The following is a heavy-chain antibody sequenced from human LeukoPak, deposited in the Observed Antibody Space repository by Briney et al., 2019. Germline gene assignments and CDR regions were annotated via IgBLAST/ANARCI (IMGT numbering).Heavy chain of an antibody. CDR1: GFTFSNYA. J-gene: IGHJ4*02. CDR2: ITGGGENS. D-gene: IGHD1-26*01. Sequence: GGSLRLSCEASGFTFSNYAMSWMRQAPGKGLEWVSLITGGGENSYYTDSVKGRFTLSRDNSKNTLFLQMDSLRAEDTAVYYCTRSGTYVFDCWGQGTLVTVSS. V-gene: IGHV3-23*01. CDR3: TRSGTYVFDC.